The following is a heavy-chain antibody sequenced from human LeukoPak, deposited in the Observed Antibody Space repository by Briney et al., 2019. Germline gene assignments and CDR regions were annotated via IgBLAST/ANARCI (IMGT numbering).Heavy chain of an antibody. Sequence: GASVKVSCKASGYTFTSYYMHWVRQAPGQGLEWMGRIIPILGIANYAQKFQGRLTITADKSTNTAYMELSGLRSEDTAVYYCASPGIHYGGDSDYFDYWGQGTLVTVSS. CDR1: GYTFTSYY. D-gene: IGHD4-23*01. J-gene: IGHJ4*02. CDR2: IIPILGIA. CDR3: ASPGIHYGGDSDYFDY. V-gene: IGHV1-69*02.